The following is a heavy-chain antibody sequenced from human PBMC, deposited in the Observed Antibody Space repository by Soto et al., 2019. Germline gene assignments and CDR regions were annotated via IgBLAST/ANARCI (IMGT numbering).Heavy chain of an antibody. CDR2: IYHSGST. V-gene: IGHV4-4*02. J-gene: IGHJ6*02. D-gene: IGHD3-16*01. CDR1: GGSISSSNW. Sequence: SETLSLTCAGSGGSISSSNWWSWVRQPPGKGLEWIGEIYHSGSTNYNPSLKSRVTISVDKSKNQFSLKLSSVTAADTAVYYCAGRYIMNGMDVWGQGTTVTVSS. CDR3: AGRYIMNGMDV.